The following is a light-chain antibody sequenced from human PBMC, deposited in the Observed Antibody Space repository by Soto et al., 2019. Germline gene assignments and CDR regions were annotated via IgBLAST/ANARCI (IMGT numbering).Light chain of an antibody. J-gene: IGLJ1*01. CDR1: SSDVGGYNY. CDR3: SSYTSSSLYV. V-gene: IGLV2-14*01. CDR2: DVS. Sequence: QSALTQPASVSGSPGQSITISCTGTSSDVGGYNYVSWYQQHPGKAPKLLIYDVSNRPSGVSNRFSGSKSGNTASLTISGLHAEDEADYYCSSYTSSSLYVFGTGTKLPS.